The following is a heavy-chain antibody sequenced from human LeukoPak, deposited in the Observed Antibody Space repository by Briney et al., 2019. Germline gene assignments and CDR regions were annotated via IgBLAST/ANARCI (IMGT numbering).Heavy chain of an antibody. D-gene: IGHD3-22*01. CDR2: ISYDGSNK. CDR3: ARDGPVYESSGYYYN. V-gene: IGHV3-30*03. J-gene: IGHJ4*02. Sequence: PGRSLRLSCAASGFTFSSYGMHWVRQAPGKGLEWVAVISYDGSNKYYADSVKGRFTISRDNSKNTLFLQMNSLRAEDTAVYYCARDGPVYESSGYYYNWGQGTLVTVSS. CDR1: GFTFSSYG.